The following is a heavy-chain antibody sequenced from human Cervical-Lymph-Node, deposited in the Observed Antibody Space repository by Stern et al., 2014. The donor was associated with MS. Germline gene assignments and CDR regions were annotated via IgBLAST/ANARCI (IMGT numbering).Heavy chain of an antibody. Sequence: EVHLVESGGGVIQPGGSLRLSCTASGFTVSRDYMTWVRQAPGKGLEWVSLITNVGSTFYTDSVKGRFTISRDDSKNTVYLHMTSLRAEDTAMHYCARDTSSPERSDWWGQGTLVTVSS. CDR3: ARDTSSPERSDW. J-gene: IGHJ4*02. CDR1: GFTVSRDY. CDR2: ITNVGST. D-gene: IGHD1-1*01. V-gene: IGHV3-53*01.